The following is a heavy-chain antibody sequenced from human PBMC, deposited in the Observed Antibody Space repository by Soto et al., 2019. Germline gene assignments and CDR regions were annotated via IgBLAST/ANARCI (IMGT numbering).Heavy chain of an antibody. J-gene: IGHJ5*02. V-gene: IGHV3-48*02. Sequence: EVQVVESGGGLVQPGGSLRPPCEASGLTFSSNSMNWARQAPGKGLEWISYISSSSSTIYADAVKGRFTISRDNAKNSLYLQMNSLRDEDTAVYYCARVIWSGHLTSDLWGQGTLVTVSS. CDR2: ISSSSSTI. CDR1: GLTFSSNS. CDR3: ARVIWSGHLTSDL. D-gene: IGHD3-3*01.